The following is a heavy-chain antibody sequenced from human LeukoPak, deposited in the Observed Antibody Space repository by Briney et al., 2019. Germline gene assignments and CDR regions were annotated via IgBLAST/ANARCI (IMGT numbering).Heavy chain of an antibody. J-gene: IGHJ4*02. CDR2: ITSSSSTI. CDR3: ASPPSSGWPGG. V-gene: IGHV3-48*02. D-gene: IGHD6-19*01. Sequence: GGSLRLSCAASGFTFSSYSMNWVRQAPGKGLEWVSYITSSSSTIYYADSVRGRFTISRDNSKNTLYLQMNSLTDEDTAVYYCASPPSSGWPGGWGQGTLVTVSS. CDR1: GFTFSSYS.